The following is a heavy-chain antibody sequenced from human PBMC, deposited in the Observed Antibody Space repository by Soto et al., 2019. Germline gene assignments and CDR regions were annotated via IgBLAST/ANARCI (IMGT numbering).Heavy chain of an antibody. Sequence: SETLSLTCAVSGGSISSGGYSWSWIRQPPGKGLEWIGYIYHSGSTYYNPSLKSRVTISVARSKNQFSLKLSSVTAADTAVYYCARGIAAAGREGYYFDYWGQGTLVTVSS. V-gene: IGHV4-30-2*01. CDR3: ARGIAAAGREGYYFDY. CDR1: GGSISSGGYS. D-gene: IGHD6-13*01. CDR2: IYHSGST. J-gene: IGHJ4*02.